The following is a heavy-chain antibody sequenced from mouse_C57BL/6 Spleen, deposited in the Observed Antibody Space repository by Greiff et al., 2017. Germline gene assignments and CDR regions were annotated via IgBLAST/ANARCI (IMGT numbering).Heavy chain of an antibody. CDR1: GYTFTSYW. V-gene: IGHV1-64*01. CDR2: IHPNSGST. CDR3: ARENSNYAMDY. J-gene: IGHJ4*01. D-gene: IGHD2-5*01. Sequence: QVQLQQPGAELVKPGASVKLSCKASGYTFTSYWMHWVKQRPGQGLEWIGMIHPNSGSTNYNEKFKSKDTLTVDKSSSTAYMQLSSLTSEDSAVYYWARENSNYAMDYWGQGTSGTVSS.